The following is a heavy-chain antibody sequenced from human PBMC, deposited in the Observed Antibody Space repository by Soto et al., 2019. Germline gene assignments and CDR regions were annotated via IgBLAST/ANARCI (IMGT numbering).Heavy chain of an antibody. J-gene: IGHJ4*02. D-gene: IGHD1-26*01. V-gene: IGHV4-30-2*01. CDR3: PRGFVGATSFDY. CDR2: IYHSGST. Sequence: QLQLQEPGSGLVKPSQTLSLTCAVSGGSISSGGYSWSWIRQPPGKGLEWIGYIYHSGSTYYNPSLKSRVTRSVDRSKNQFSLKLSSVTAADTAVYYCPRGFVGATSFDYWGQGTLVTVSS. CDR1: GGSISSGGYS.